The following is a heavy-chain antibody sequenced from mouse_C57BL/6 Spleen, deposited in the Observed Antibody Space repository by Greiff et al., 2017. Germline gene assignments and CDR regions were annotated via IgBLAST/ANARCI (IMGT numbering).Heavy chain of an antibody. CDR3: ARDYGSSYVGYFDV. Sequence: EVKLVESVAELVRPGASVKLSCTASGFNIKNTYMHWVKQRPEQGLEWIGRIDPANGNTKYAPKFQGKATITADTSSNTAYLQLSSLTSEDPAIYDCARDYGSSYVGYFDVWGTGTTVTVSS. D-gene: IGHD1-1*01. V-gene: IGHV14-3*01. J-gene: IGHJ1*03. CDR1: GFNIKNTY. CDR2: IDPANGNT.